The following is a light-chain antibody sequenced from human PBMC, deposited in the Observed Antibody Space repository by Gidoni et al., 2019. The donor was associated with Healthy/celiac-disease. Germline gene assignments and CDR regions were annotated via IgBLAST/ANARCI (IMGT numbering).Light chain of an antibody. J-gene: IGLJ3*02. CDR2: SNN. CDR1: SSNIGSNT. CDR3: AAWDDSLNGHWV. Sequence: QSVLPPPPSASGPPGQRVTISCSGSSSNIGSNTVNWYQQLPGTAPKLLIYSNNQRPSGVPDRFSGSKSGTSASLAISGLQSEDEADYYCAAWDDSLNGHWVFGGGTKLTVL. V-gene: IGLV1-44*01.